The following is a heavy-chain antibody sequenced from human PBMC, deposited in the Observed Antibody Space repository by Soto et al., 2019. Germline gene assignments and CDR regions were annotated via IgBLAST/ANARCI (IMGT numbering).Heavy chain of an antibody. CDR2: MNPNSGNT. CDR1: GYTFTSYD. Sequence: ASVKVSCKASGYTFTSYDINWVRQATGQGLEWMGWMNPNSGNTGYAQKFQGRVTMTRNTSISTAYMELSSLRSEDTVVYYCAIEPNYYDSSGYPGDDAFDIWGQGTMVTVSS. D-gene: IGHD3-22*01. V-gene: IGHV1-8*01. CDR3: AIEPNYYDSSGYPGDDAFDI. J-gene: IGHJ3*02.